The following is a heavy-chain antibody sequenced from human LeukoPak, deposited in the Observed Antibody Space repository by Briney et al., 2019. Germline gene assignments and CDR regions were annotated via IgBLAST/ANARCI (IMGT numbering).Heavy chain of an antibody. D-gene: IGHD5-24*01. CDR1: GFTFSSYV. CDR2: ISHDGII. CDR3: ARDWVYKIDY. V-gene: IGHV3-74*01. J-gene: IGHJ4*02. Sequence: PGGSLRLSCETAGFTFSSYVMHWVRRTPGKGLVWVSRISHDGIISYADSVKGRFTIPRDNAKNTLILQTNSLRVEDTAVYYCARDWVYKIDYWGRGTLVTVSS.